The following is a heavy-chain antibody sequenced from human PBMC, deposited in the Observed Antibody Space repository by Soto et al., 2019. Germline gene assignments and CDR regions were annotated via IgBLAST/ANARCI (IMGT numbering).Heavy chain of an antibody. D-gene: IGHD2-21*01. Sequence: LRLSCAASGFTFSSYSMNRVRQAPGKGLEWVSSISSSSSYIYYADSVKGRFTISRDNAKNSLYLQMNSLRAEDTAVYYCARTRIRAYDPFDIWGQGTMVTVSS. J-gene: IGHJ3*02. CDR1: GFTFSSYS. CDR2: ISSSSSYI. V-gene: IGHV3-21*01. CDR3: ARTRIRAYDPFDI.